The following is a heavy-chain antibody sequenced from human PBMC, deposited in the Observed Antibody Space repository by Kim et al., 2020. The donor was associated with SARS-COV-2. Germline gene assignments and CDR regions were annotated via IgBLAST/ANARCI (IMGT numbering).Heavy chain of an antibody. J-gene: IGHJ4*02. CDR3: ARPRDGYNSGTDFDY. V-gene: IGHV5-51*01. CDR2: IYPDDSDT. CDR1: GYTFTNYW. Sequence: GESLKISCKGSGYTFTNYWLGWVRQVPGKGLEWMGIIYPDDSDTRYSPSFQGQVVISADKSISTAYLQWSSLKASDTAMYYCARPRDGYNSGTDFDYWGQGTLVTVSS. D-gene: IGHD5-12*01.